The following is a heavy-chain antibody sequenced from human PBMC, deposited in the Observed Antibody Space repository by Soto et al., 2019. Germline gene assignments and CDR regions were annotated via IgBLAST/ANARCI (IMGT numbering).Heavy chain of an antibody. D-gene: IGHD3-22*01. CDR3: ARDYDSSGYPRYYFDY. Sequence: QVQLVESGGGVVQPGRSLRLSCAASGFTFSSYGMHWVLQAPGKGLEWVAVIWYDGSNKYYADSVKGRFTISRDNSKNALYLHMNSLRAEDTAVYYCARDYDSSGYPRYYFDYWGQGTLVTVSS. V-gene: IGHV3-33*01. J-gene: IGHJ4*02. CDR2: IWYDGSNK. CDR1: GFTFSSYG.